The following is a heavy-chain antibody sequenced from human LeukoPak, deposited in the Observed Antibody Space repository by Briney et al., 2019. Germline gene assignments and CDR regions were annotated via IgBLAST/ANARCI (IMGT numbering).Heavy chain of an antibody. CDR2: IYNRGST. D-gene: IGHD2-2*01. J-gene: IGHJ4*02. V-gene: IGHV4-61*08. CDR1: GGSVSSNGYF. CDR3: AVPQSHRPLDY. Sequence: PSETLSLTCTVSGGSVSSNGYFWNWIRQPPGKGLEWIGYIYNRGSTNYNPSLKSRVTISVDTSNNQFSLKLTSVTAADTAVYFCAVPQSHRPLDYWGQGTLVTVSS.